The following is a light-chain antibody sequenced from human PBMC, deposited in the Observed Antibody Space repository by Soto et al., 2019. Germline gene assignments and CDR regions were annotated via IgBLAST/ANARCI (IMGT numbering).Light chain of an antibody. V-gene: IGLV2-14*01. CDR2: EVT. CDR3: GSYSSSTTPFV. J-gene: IGLJ1*01. CDR1: SSDVGGYNY. Sequence: QSALTQPASVSGSPGQSITISCTGTSSDVGGYNYVSWYQQHPGKAPKLMIYEVTNRPSGVSNRFSGSKSGNTASLTISGLQAEDEADSYCGSYSSSTTPFVFGSGTTVTVL.